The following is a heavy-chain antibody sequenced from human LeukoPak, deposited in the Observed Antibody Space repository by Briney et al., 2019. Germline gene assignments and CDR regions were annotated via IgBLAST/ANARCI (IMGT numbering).Heavy chain of an antibody. D-gene: IGHD3-10*02. CDR3: ARNGGLVFGEHPLDY. Sequence: SETLSLTCTVSGGSISSYYWSWIRQPPGKGLEWIGYIYYSGSTNYNPSLKSRVTISVDTSKNQFSLKLSSVTAADTAVHYCARNGGLVFGEHPLDYWGQGTLVTVSS. CDR2: IYYSGST. V-gene: IGHV4-59*01. J-gene: IGHJ4*02. CDR1: GGSISSYY.